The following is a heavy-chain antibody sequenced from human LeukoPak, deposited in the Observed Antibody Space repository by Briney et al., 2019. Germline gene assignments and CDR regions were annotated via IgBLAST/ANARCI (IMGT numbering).Heavy chain of an antibody. V-gene: IGHV1-3*01. CDR2: INACNGNT. CDR3: ARDRVYYDILTGYYLGGAYLDY. J-gene: IGHJ4*02. CDR1: GYTFTSYA. Sequence: ASVRVSCKASGYTFTSYAMHWMRQAPGQRLEWMGWINACNGNTKNSQKFQGRVTITRDTSASTAYMELSSLRSEDTAVYYCARDRVYYDILTGYYLGGAYLDYWGQGTLVTVSS. D-gene: IGHD3-9*01.